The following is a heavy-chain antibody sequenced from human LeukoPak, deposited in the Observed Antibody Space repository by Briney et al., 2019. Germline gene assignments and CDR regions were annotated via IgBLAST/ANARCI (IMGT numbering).Heavy chain of an antibody. Sequence: GGSLTLSCAASGFTFSTYWMSWVRQAPGKGLEWVANIKQDGSATYSVDSVRGRFTISRDNAKNSLYLQMNSLRAEDTAVYYCARDIAVAGTFFDYWGQGTLVTVSS. CDR1: GFTFSTYW. D-gene: IGHD6-19*01. CDR2: IKQDGSAT. J-gene: IGHJ4*02. CDR3: ARDIAVAGTFFDY. V-gene: IGHV3-7*01.